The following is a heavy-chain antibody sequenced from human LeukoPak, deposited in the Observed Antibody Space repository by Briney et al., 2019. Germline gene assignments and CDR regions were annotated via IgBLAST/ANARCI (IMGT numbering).Heavy chain of an antibody. V-gene: IGHV3-30*03. Sequence: GGSLRLSCAASGFTFSSYGMHWVRQAPGKGLEWVAVISYDGSNKYYADSVKGRFTISRDNSKNTLYLQMNSLRAEDTAVYYCARDAGGYSYGYYFDYWGQGTLVTVSS. CDR1: GFTFSSYG. J-gene: IGHJ4*02. CDR3: ARDAGGYSYGYYFDY. D-gene: IGHD5-18*01. CDR2: ISYDGSNK.